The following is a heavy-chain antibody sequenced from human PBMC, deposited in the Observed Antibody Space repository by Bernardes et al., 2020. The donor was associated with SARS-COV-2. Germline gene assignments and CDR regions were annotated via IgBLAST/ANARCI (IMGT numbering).Heavy chain of an antibody. D-gene: IGHD3-10*01. CDR3: ASTYFYGSGSSYWPIDY. J-gene: IGHJ4*02. Sequence: SETLSLTCTVSGGSISSYYWSWIRQPPGKGLEWIGYIYYSGTTDYNPSLKSRVTISVDTSKKQFSLKLSSVTAADTAVYYCASTYFYGSGSSYWPIDYWGQGTLVTVSS. CDR2: IYYSGTT. CDR1: GGSISSYY. V-gene: IGHV4-59*08.